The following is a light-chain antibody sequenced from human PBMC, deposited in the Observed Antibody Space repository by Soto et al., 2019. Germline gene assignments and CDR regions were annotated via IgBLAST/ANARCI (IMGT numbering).Light chain of an antibody. V-gene: IGKV1-9*01. J-gene: IGKJ1*01. Sequence: IQLTQSPSSLSASIGDRVTITCRASQDISSFLAWYQQKPGKAPKLLIYAASTLQSGVPSRFSGSGSGTEFTLTISNLQPDDFATYFCQQYNNYPRTFGQGTKVDIK. CDR1: QDISSF. CDR2: AAS. CDR3: QQYNNYPRT.